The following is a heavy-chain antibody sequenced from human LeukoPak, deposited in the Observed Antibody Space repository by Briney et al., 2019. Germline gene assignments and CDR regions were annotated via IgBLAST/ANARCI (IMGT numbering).Heavy chain of an antibody. CDR2: MNPTSGNT. Sequence: ASVKVSCKASGYTFTNYDIKWVRQATGQGLEWMGWMNPTSGNTGYAQKFQGRVTMTRNTSISTAYMELSRLRSDDTAVYYCARAPRYFDWFSVFDPWGQGTLVTVSS. D-gene: IGHD3-9*01. V-gene: IGHV1-8*01. CDR1: GYTFTNYD. J-gene: IGHJ5*02. CDR3: ARAPRYFDWFSVFDP.